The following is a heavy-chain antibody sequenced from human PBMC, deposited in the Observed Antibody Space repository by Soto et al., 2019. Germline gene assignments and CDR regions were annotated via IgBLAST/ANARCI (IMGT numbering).Heavy chain of an antibody. CDR1: GFSFSSFA. CDR3: AKTRGAMIDATAGYGMDV. J-gene: IGHJ6*02. V-gene: IGHV3-23*01. D-gene: IGHD2-15*01. CDR2: ISGSADST. Sequence: EVQLLESGGGFIHPGGSLRLSCAASGFSFSSFAMNWVRQAPGKGLEWVSIISGSADSTFYADSVKGRFTISRDNSKSTMYLKSKSMGAEVTAVYYCAKTRGAMIDATAGYGMDVWGQGTTVTVSS.